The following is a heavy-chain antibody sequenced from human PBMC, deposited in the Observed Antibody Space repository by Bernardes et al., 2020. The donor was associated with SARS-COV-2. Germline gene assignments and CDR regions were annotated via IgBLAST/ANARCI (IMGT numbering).Heavy chain of an antibody. D-gene: IGHD6-13*01. Sequence: SMRLSGAASGFTFSSSYMSWVRQTPGKGLEWVAHIKEDGSSTSYADSVKGRFTISRDNAKNTLYLQMNSLRAEDTAVYYCARGGYSSPVDFGYWGQGTLVTVSS. CDR3: ARGGYSSPVDFGY. V-gene: IGHV3-7*02. J-gene: IGHJ4*02. CDR1: GFTFSSSY. CDR2: IKEDGSST.